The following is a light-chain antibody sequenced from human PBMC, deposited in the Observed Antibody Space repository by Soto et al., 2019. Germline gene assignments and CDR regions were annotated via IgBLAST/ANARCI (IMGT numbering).Light chain of an antibody. J-gene: IGKJ1*01. CDR2: GAS. Sequence: DIQVTQSPPSLSVALGDRVTITFRTSQNIANYLNWYQQKPGRAPTVLIYGASVLQSGVPSRFSGSGSGTEFTLTISSLQPDDFATYYCQHYNSYSEAFGQGTKVDIK. CDR1: QNIANY. CDR3: QHYNSYSEA. V-gene: IGKV1-5*01.